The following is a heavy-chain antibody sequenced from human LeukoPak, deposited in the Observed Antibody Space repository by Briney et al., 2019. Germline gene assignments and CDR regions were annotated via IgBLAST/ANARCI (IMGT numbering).Heavy chain of an antibody. Sequence: PGGSLRLSCAASEFTFSSYNMNWVRQAPGKGLEWVSSISSSSDYIYYAASVRGRFTISRDTSRSTLYLQMNSLRAEDAAVYYCAKAPVTSCRGAFCYPFDYWGQGTLVTVSS. V-gene: IGHV3-21*04. CDR2: ISSSSDYI. CDR3: AKAPVTSCRGAFCYPFDY. D-gene: IGHD2-15*01. J-gene: IGHJ4*02. CDR1: EFTFSSYN.